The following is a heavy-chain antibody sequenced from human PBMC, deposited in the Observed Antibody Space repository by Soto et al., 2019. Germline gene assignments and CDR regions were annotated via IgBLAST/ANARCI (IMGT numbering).Heavy chain of an antibody. CDR2: IHQTGIT. Sequence: LSLTCAVSGASISSVGYSWSWIRQPPGKGLEWIGYIHQTGITYYNPSLKSRVTISLDRSNNQFSLNLSSVTAADTAVYFCVRDRRESNYFESWGQGTLVTVSS. CDR1: GASISSVGYS. V-gene: IGHV4-30-2*01. CDR3: VRDRRESNYFES. J-gene: IGHJ4*02.